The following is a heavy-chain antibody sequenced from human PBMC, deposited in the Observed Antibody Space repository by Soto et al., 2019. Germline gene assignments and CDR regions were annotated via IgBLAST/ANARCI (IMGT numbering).Heavy chain of an antibody. D-gene: IGHD2-2*02. V-gene: IGHV3-30*18. CDR2: ISYDGSNK. CDR3: AKDVYCSSTSRYTEGPFDP. J-gene: IGHJ5*02. Sequence: GGSLRLSCAASGFTFSSYGMHWVRQAPGKGLEWVAVISYDGSNKYYADSVKGRFTISRDNSKNTLYLQMNSLRAEDTAVYYCAKDVYCSSTSRYTEGPFDPWGQGTLVTVSS. CDR1: GFTFSSYG.